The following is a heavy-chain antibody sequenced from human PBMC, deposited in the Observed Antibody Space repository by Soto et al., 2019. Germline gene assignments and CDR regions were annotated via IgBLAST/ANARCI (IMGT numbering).Heavy chain of an antibody. V-gene: IGHV5-51*01. CDR2: IYPGDFDR. CDR1: GYKFIDYW. Sequence: PGESLKISCKGSGYKFIDYWIGWVRQVPGKGLEWMGGIYPGDFDRKYSPSFQGQVTISADKSITTAYLQWNSLKASDTAIYYCARSYGGEYYDSRSYYYAYWGQGTLVTVSS. CDR3: ARSYGGEYYDSRSYYYAY. D-gene: IGHD3-22*01. J-gene: IGHJ4*02.